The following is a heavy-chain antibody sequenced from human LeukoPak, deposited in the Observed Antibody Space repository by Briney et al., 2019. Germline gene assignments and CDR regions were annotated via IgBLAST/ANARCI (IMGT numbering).Heavy chain of an antibody. CDR3: ARVVAAAGNNWFDP. Sequence: PSETLSLTCAVSGDSISSGGYSWSWIRQTPVKGLEWIAYIHDSRSTYNNPSLKTPLRISIDTSKNQFSLKLHSVTAADTAVYYCARVVAAAGNNWFDPWGQGTLVTVSS. V-gene: IGHV4-30-4*07. D-gene: IGHD6-13*01. J-gene: IGHJ5*02. CDR1: GDSISSGGYS. CDR2: IHDSRST.